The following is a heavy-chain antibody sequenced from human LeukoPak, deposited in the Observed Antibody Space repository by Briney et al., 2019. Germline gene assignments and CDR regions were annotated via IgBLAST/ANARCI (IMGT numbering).Heavy chain of an antibody. J-gene: IGHJ6*03. CDR2: ISAYNGNT. CDR1: GYTFTSYG. CDR3: ARTTVTTGTGYYMDV. Sequence: ALVKVSCKASGYTFTSYGISWVRQAPGQGLEWMGWISAYNGNTNYAQKLQGRVTMTTDTSTSTAYMELRSLRSDDTAVYYCARTTVTTGTGYYMDVWGKGTTVTVSS. D-gene: IGHD4-11*01. V-gene: IGHV1-18*01.